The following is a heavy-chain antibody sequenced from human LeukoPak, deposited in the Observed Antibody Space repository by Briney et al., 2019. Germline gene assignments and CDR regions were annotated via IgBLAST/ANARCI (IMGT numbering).Heavy chain of an antibody. CDR3: TTGGSSGWYAWFDP. J-gene: IGHJ5*02. Sequence: GGSLRLSCAASGFTFSNAWMSWVRQAPGKGLEWVGRIKSKTDGGTTDYAAPVKGRFTISRDDSKNTLYPQMDSLKTEDTAVYYCTTGGSSGWYAWFDPWGRGTLVTVSS. V-gene: IGHV3-15*01. D-gene: IGHD6-19*01. CDR2: IKSKTDGGTT. CDR1: GFTFSNAW.